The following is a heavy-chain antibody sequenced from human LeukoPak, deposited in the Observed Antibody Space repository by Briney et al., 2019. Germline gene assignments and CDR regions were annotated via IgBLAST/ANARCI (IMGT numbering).Heavy chain of an antibody. J-gene: IGHJ4*02. CDR1: GFTFSSYA. D-gene: IGHD3/OR15-3a*01. CDR2: ISYDGSNK. CDR3: ARERGLGLDH. Sequence: GGSLRLSCAASGFTFSSYAMHWVRQAPGKGLEWVAVISYDGSNKYYADSVKGRFTISRDNSKNTLYLQMNSLRAEDTAVYHCARERGLGLDHWGQGTLVTVSS. V-gene: IGHV3-30-3*01.